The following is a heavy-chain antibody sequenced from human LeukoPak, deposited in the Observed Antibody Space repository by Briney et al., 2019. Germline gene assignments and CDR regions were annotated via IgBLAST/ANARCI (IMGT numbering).Heavy chain of an antibody. CDR2: MNPNSGNT. CDR1: GYTFTSYD. CDR3: ARGPDYGDSSGGHGFDP. D-gene: IGHD4-17*01. J-gene: IGHJ5*02. V-gene: IGHV1-8*03. Sequence: ASVKVSCKASGYTFTSYDINWVRRATGQGLEWMGWMNPNSGNTGYAQKFQGRVTITRNTSISTAYMELSSLRSEDTAVYYCARGPDYGDSSGGHGFDPWGQGTLVTVSS.